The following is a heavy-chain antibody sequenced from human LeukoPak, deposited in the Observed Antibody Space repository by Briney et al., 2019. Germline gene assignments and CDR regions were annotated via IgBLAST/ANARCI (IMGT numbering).Heavy chain of an antibody. V-gene: IGHV3-48*02. D-gene: IGHD4-11*01. Sequence: PGGSLRLSCAASGFTFSSYSMHWVRQPRGKGREWVSYISSSSSSIYYADSVKGRFTISRDNAKNSLYLQMNSLRDEDTAVYYCARERVPYSNSYYDGSDYWGQGTLVTVSS. J-gene: IGHJ4*02. CDR1: GFTFSSYS. CDR2: ISSSSSSI. CDR3: ARERVPYSNSYYDGSDY.